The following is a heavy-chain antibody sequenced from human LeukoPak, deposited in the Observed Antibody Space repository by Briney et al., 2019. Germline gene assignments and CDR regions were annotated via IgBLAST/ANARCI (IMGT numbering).Heavy chain of an antibody. CDR1: GGSISSYS. V-gene: IGHV4-59*01. D-gene: IGHD5-12*01. CDR2: IYYSGST. Sequence: SETLSLTCTVSGGSISSYSWSWIRQPPGKGLEWIGYIYYSGSTNYNPSLKSRVTISVDTSKNQFSLKLSSVTAADTAVYYCARAIDSGYEYYFDYWGQGTLVTVSS. J-gene: IGHJ4*02. CDR3: ARAIDSGYEYYFDY.